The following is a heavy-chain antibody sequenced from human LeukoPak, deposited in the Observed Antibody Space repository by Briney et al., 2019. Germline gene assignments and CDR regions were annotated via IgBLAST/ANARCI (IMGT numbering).Heavy chain of an antibody. CDR2: FISIVIPF. CDR3: ARDLGYDFWSGYLFPSRGNWFDP. V-gene: IGHV3-11*04. CDR1: GFTFSDYY. J-gene: IGHJ5*02. Sequence: PGGSLRLSCAASGFTFSDYYMSWIRQPPGRGLGWVSSFISIVIPFSYADSVKGRFTISRDNAKNSLYLQMNSLRAEDTAVYYCARDLGYDFWSGYLFPSRGNWFDPWGQGTLVTVSS. D-gene: IGHD3-3*01.